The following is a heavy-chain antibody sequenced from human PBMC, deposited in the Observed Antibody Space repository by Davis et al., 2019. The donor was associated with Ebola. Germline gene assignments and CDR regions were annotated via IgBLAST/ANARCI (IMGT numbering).Heavy chain of an antibody. CDR3: ALTGPNTSPFDY. J-gene: IGHJ4*02. CDR1: AYTFTSYY. V-gene: IGHV1-46*01. D-gene: IGHD3-9*01. Sequence: ASVKVSCKASAYTFTSYYMHWVRQAPGQGLEWMGIINPSGGSTSYAQKFQGRVTMTRDTSISTAYMELSRLTSDDTAVYYCALTGPNTSPFDYWGQGTLVTVSS. CDR2: INPSGGST.